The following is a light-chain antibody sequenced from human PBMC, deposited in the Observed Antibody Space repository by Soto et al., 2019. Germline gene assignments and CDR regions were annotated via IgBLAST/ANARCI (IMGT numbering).Light chain of an antibody. J-gene: IGKJ2*02. CDR2: KAA. CDR1: QSSNSW. CDR3: QQYNGYSGT. Sequence: DTQMTQSPSTLSASVGDRVTITCRAIQSSNSWLAWYQQKPGKAPKLLIYKAANLENGVPSRFSGSASGAACTLTISSLQLDDLATYYCQQYNGYSGTFGQGTKVDIK. V-gene: IGKV1-5*03.